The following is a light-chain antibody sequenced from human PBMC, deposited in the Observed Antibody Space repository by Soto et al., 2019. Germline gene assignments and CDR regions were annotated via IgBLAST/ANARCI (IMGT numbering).Light chain of an antibody. Sequence: QSLRAYPASVSVSPGHPITISCTGTINDVGRYDYVSWYEQYPDKAPKLIIFEINNRPSGVSDRFSGSRSGNTASLTISGLQADDEGDYSCASYTNDSPLGVFGTGTKVIVL. CDR1: INDVGRYDY. J-gene: IGLJ1*01. V-gene: IGLV2-14*01. CDR3: ASYTNDSPLGV. CDR2: EIN.